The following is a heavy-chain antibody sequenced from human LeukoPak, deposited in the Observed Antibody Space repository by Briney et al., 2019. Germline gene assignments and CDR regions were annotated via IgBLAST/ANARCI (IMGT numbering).Heavy chain of an antibody. CDR3: AKDRDLLFAHCRFDL. CDR2: ISISGGSA. Sequence: PGGSLRLSCAASGFTFSTYAMSWVRQAPGKGLEWVSGISISGGSAYYADSVKGRFTISRDNSKNTLYLQMNRLRAEDTAVYYCAKDRDLLFAHCRFDLWGQGILVTVSP. D-gene: IGHD3-10*01. J-gene: IGHJ5*02. CDR1: GFTFSTYA. V-gene: IGHV3-23*01.